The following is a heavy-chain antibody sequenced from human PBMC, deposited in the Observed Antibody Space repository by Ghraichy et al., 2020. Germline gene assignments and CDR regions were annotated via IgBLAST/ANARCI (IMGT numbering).Heavy chain of an antibody. V-gene: IGHV1-18*01. CDR3: ARGLVGYYDSSETYLFDY. Sequence: ASVKVSCKTSGYTFNTYGITWVRQAPGQGLEWMGWISGYNANARYTPTLQGRVTMTIDTSSSTAYMELRSLKFDDTGVYYCARGLVGYYDSSETYLFDYWGQGTLVTVSA. CDR2: ISGYNANA. CDR1: GYTFNTYG. D-gene: IGHD3-22*01. J-gene: IGHJ4*02.